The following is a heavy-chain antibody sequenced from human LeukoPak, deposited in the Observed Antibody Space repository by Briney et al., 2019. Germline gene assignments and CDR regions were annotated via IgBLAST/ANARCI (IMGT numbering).Heavy chain of an antibody. D-gene: IGHD4-17*01. CDR2: ISSNGGST. CDR1: GFTFSSYA. J-gene: IGHJ4*02. Sequence: GGSLRLSCAASGFTFSSYAMHWVRQAPGKGLEYVSAISSNGGSTYYANSVKGRFTISRDNSKNTLYPQMGSLRAEDMAVYYCARATPSYGDYSFDYWGQGTLVTVSS. CDR3: ARATPSYGDYSFDY. V-gene: IGHV3-64*01.